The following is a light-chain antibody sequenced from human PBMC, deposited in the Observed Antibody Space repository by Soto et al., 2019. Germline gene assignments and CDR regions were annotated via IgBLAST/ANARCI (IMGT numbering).Light chain of an antibody. CDR2: DVS. CDR1: SSDVGVYNY. CDR3: SSYTTGPLI. V-gene: IGLV2-14*01. Sequence: QSALTQPASVSGSPGQSITISCTGTSSDVGVYNYVSGYQQQPGKAPKLIIYDVSNRPSGVSNHFSGSKSGNTASLTISGLQAEDEADYYCSSYTTGPLIFGGGTKLTVL. J-gene: IGLJ2*01.